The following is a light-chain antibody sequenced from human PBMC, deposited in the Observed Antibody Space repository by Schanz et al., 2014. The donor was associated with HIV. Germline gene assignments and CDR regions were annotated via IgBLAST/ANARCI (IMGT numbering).Light chain of an antibody. CDR3: SLFAASHKLL. CDR1: SSDVGGYDY. J-gene: IGLJ2*01. CDR2: EVN. V-gene: IGLV2-8*01. Sequence: QSALTQPPSASGSPGQSVTISCTGNSSDVGGYDYVSWYQQHPGKAPKRIIYEVNKRPSGVPDRFSGSKSGNTASLTVSGLQAEDEADYYCSLFAASHKLLFGGGTKVTVL.